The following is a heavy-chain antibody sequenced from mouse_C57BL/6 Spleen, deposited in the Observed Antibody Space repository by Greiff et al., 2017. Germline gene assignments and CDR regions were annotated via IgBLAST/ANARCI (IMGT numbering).Heavy chain of an antibody. D-gene: IGHD1-1*01. J-gene: IGHJ3*01. CDR2: ISSGGDYI. CDR1: GFTFSSYA. CDR3: ARDRNYDGGSSPFAD. V-gene: IGHV5S21*01. Sequence: EVQVEESGEGLVKPGGSLKLSCAASGFTFSSYAMSWVRQTPEKRLEWVAYISSGGDYIYYADTVKGRFTISRDNARNTLYLQMSSLKSEDTAMYYCARDRNYDGGSSPFADWGQGTLVTVSA.